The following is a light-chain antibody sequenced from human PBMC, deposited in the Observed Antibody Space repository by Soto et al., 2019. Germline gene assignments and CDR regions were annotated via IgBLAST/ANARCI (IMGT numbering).Light chain of an antibody. CDR3: QQYNNWPRRT. V-gene: IGKV1-5*01. J-gene: IGKJ1*01. Sequence: NPMTQSPSTLSASVGDRVTITCRASQSISSWLAWYQQKPGKAPKLLIYDASSLESGVPSRFSGSGSGTDFTLTISSLEPEDFAVYYCQQYNNWPRRTFGQGTKVDIK. CDR2: DAS. CDR1: QSISSW.